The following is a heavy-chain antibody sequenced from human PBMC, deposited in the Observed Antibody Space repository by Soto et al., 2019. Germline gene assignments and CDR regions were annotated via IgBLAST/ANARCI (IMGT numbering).Heavy chain of an antibody. Sequence: GGSLRLSCAASGFTFSSYAMSWVRQAPGKGLEWVSAISGSGGSTYYADSVKGRFTISRDNSKNTLYLQMNSLRAEDTAVYYCAKDRLRFLEWLFGAFDIWGQGTMVTVSS. CDR1: GFTFSSYA. V-gene: IGHV3-23*01. J-gene: IGHJ3*02. D-gene: IGHD3-3*01. CDR2: ISGSGGST. CDR3: AKDRLRFLEWLFGAFDI.